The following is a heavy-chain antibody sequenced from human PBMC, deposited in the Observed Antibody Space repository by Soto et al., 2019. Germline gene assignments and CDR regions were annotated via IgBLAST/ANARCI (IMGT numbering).Heavy chain of an antibody. V-gene: IGHV1-2*02. CDR1: GYTFTGYY. Sequence: ASVKVSCKASGYTFTGYYMHWVRQAPGQGLEWMGWINPNSGGTNYAQKFQGRVTMTRDTSISTAYMELSRLRSDDTAVYYCARVRDNWNYGTGDYWGQGTLVTVSS. CDR2: INPNSGGT. D-gene: IGHD1-7*01. CDR3: ARVRDNWNYGTGDY. J-gene: IGHJ4*02.